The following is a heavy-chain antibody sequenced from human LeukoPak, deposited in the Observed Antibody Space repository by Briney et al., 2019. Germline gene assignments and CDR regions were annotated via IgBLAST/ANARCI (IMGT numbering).Heavy chain of an antibody. J-gene: IGHJ5*02. D-gene: IGHD1/OR15-1a*01. CDR1: GFTFSSYA. CDR2: INPSGSGT. V-gene: IGHV1-46*01. CDR3: ARDNSAGTPTYWWFDP. Sequence: GGSLRLSCAASGFTFSSYAMHWVRQAPGQGLEWMGVINPSGSGTRYAQPLQGRVTMTRDTSTNTDYMELSSLTSEDTAVYYCARDNSAGTPTYWWFDPWGQGTLVTVSS.